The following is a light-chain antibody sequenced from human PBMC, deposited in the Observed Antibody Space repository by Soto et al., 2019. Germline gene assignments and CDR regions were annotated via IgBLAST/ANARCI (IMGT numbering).Light chain of an antibody. CDR3: HQYYRPPYT. J-gene: IGKJ2*01. Sequence: DIVMTQSPESLAVSLGQRATVNCKSSQSVLYSSTNKNYLAWYQQKPGQPPKLLIYWASTRESGVPDRFSGSGSGTDFTLTISSLQADDVAVYYCHQYYRPPYTFGQGTKVEIK. CDR1: QSVLYSSTNKNY. CDR2: WAS. V-gene: IGKV4-1*01.